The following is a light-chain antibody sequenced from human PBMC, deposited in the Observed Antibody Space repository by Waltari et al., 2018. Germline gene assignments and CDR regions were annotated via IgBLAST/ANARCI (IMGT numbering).Light chain of an antibody. J-gene: IGKJ2*01. CDR2: GAS. CDR1: QSLTKRY. Sequence: VLTKSPDTLSLSPGDRATLSCRASQSLTKRYLVWYQQKPGQAPRLLIYGASNRAAGIPDRFSCRWSGTDFTLTSNRLEPDDSAVYYCQQYGSSIMYTFVQGTKLEIK. V-gene: IGKV3-20*01. CDR3: QQYGSSIMYT.